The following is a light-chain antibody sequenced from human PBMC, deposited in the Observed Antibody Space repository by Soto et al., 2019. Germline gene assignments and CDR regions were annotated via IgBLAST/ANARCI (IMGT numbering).Light chain of an antibody. J-gene: IGKJ2*01. CDR2: GAS. Sequence: EIVLTQSPGTLSLSPGERATLSCRASQSVSSNYLAWYQQKPGQAPRLLIYGASSRASDIPDRVSGSGSGTDFTLTISRLEPEDFAVFYCQQYGSSPSTVGQGTKLEIK. CDR1: QSVSSNY. CDR3: QQYGSSPST. V-gene: IGKV3-20*01.